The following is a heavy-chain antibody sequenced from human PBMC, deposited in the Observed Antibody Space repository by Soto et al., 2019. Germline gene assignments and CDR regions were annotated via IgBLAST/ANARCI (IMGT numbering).Heavy chain of an antibody. Sequence: ASVKVSCKASGYTFTSYDINWVRQATGQGLEWMGWMNPNSGNTGHAQKFQGRVTMTRNTSISTVYMELSSLRSDDTAVYYCARDGIAAAGHWGQGTLVTVSS. D-gene: IGHD6-13*01. V-gene: IGHV1-8*02. CDR3: ARDGIAAAGH. CDR2: MNPNSGNT. CDR1: GYTFTSYD. J-gene: IGHJ4*02.